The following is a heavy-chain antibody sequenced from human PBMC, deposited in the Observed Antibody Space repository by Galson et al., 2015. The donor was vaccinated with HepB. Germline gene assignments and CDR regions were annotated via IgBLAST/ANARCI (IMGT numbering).Heavy chain of an antibody. J-gene: IGHJ6*02. CDR2: IKQDGSEK. Sequence: SLRLSCAASGVSFSSNWMTWVRQAPGKGLEWVANIKQDGSEKYYVDSVKGRFTISRDNAKNSLYLQMNSLRAEDTAVYYCARYFGDYDYRGDYCYYGMDVWGQGTTVTVSS. CDR3: ARYFGDYDYRGDYCYYGMDV. D-gene: IGHD4-17*01. CDR1: GVSFSSNW. V-gene: IGHV3-7*03.